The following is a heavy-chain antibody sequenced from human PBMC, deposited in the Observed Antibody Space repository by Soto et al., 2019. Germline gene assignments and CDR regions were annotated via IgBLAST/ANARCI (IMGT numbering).Heavy chain of an antibody. CDR3: ARYGIVGATLYYYGMDV. J-gene: IGHJ6*02. D-gene: IGHD1-26*01. CDR2: ISAYNGNT. Sequence: ASVKVSCKASGYTFTSYGISWVRQAPGQGLEWMGWISAYNGNTNYAQKLQGRVTMTTDTSTSTAYMELRSLRSDDTAVYYCARYGIVGATLYYYGMDVWGQGTTVTVSS. CDR1: GYTFTSYG. V-gene: IGHV1-18*01.